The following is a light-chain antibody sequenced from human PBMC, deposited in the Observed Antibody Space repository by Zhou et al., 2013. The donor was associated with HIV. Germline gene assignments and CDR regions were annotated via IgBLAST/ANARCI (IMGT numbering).Light chain of an antibody. CDR2: SAS. CDR3: QQYDNLWT. Sequence: ATRMTQSPLSVSASTGDRVTITCRASHDVKTHVAWYQQKPGKAPRLLISSASSLQPEVPSRFSGSGSGTNFTLTVAGLQAEDFATYFCQQYDNLWTFGPGTRV. V-gene: IGKV1-8*01. J-gene: IGKJ1*01. CDR1: HDVKTH.